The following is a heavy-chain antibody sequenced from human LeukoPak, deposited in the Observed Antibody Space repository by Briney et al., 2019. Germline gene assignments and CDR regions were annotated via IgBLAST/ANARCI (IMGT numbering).Heavy chain of an antibody. V-gene: IGHV3-30*03. CDR1: GFTFSRHG. D-gene: IGHD3-9*01. CDR2: VSYDGSEN. J-gene: IGHJ4*02. Sequence: GGSLRLSCAASGFTFSRHGMHWVRQAPGKGLEWVAVVSYDGSENYYADSVKGRFTISRDNSRNTLFLQMNSLRAEDTAVYYCATDRLVRYVDWPYWGQGTLVTVSS. CDR3: ATDRLVRYVDWPY.